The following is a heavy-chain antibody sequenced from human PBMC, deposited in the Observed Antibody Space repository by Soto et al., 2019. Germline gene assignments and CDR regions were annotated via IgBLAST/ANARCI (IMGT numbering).Heavy chain of an antibody. V-gene: IGHV6-1*01. J-gene: IGHJ6*02. CDR3: SRSRRIAATSAGYYYGMDV. Sequence: SQTLSLTCAISGDSVSSNSAAWNWIRQSASRGLEWLGRTYYRSKWYNDYAVSVKSRITINPDTSKNQFSLQLNSVTPEDTAVYYCSRSRRIAATSAGYYYGMDVWGQGATVTVSS. D-gene: IGHD6-13*01. CDR2: TYYRSKWYN. CDR1: GDSVSSNSAA.